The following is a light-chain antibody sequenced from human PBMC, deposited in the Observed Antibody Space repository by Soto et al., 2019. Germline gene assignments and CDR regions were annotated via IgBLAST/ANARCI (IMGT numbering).Light chain of an antibody. Sequence: DIQMTQSPSSLSASVGDRVTITCRASQSISSYLNWYQQKPGKAPKLLIYAASSLQSGVPSRFSGSGSGTDFTLTISSLQPEDFATYYCQQSYSTQYTFGQGPRWISN. J-gene: IGKJ2*01. CDR1: QSISSY. CDR2: AAS. CDR3: QQSYSTQYT. V-gene: IGKV1-39*01.